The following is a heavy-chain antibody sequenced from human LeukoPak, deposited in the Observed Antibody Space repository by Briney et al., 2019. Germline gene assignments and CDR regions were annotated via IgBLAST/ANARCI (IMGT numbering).Heavy chain of an antibody. V-gene: IGHV4-4*02. CDR1: GASISGNYW. J-gene: IGHJ3*02. CDR3: ARVRAGDFWSGPPDAFDI. Sequence: SETLSLTCAVSGASISGNYWWSCVRPSPGKGLEWIGEVYHTGSTDYNPSLKSRVAISLDTSKNQFSLKLSSVTAADTAVYYCARVRAGDFWSGPPDAFDIWGQGTMVTVSS. CDR2: VYHTGST. D-gene: IGHD3-3*01.